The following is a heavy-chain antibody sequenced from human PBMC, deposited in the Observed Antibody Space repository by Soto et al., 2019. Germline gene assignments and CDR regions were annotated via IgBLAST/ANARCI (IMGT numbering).Heavy chain of an antibody. J-gene: IGHJ5*02. D-gene: IGHD3-16*01. CDR1: GYSFTNND. V-gene: IGHV1-8*01. Sequence: ASVKVSCKASGYSFTNNDVSWVRQATGQGLEWMGWMNPGSGDTGYAQKFQGRVTMTRDISIATAYMELSSLRSDDTARYYCARMETFGSLNWFDPWGQGPLVTVSS. CDR2: MNPGSGDT. CDR3: ARMETFGSLNWFDP.